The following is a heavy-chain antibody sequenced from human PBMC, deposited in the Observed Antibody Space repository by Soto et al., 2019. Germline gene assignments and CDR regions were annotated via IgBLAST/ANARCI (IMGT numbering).Heavy chain of an antibody. CDR3: ARVGGYYYDSSGPHHLDY. Sequence: GASVKVSCKASGYTFTSYGISWVRQAPGQGLEWMGWISAYNGNTNYAQKLQGRVTMTTDTSTSTAYMELRSLRSDDTAVYYCARVGGYYYDSSGPHHLDYWGQGTLVTVSS. CDR1: GYTFTSYG. V-gene: IGHV1-18*04. CDR2: ISAYNGNT. J-gene: IGHJ4*02. D-gene: IGHD3-22*01.